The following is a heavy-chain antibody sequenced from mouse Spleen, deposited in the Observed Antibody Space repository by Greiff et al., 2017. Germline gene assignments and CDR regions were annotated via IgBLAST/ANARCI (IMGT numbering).Heavy chain of an antibody. CDR3: VRVFYDGQGYWYFDV. CDR1: GFTFNTYA. J-gene: IGHJ1*01. D-gene: IGHD2-3*01. Sequence: EVQVVESGGGLVQPKGSLKLSCAASGFTFNTYAMHWVRQAPGKGLEWVARIRSKSSNYATYYADSVKDRFTISRDDSQSMLYLQMNNLKTEDTAMYYCVRVFYDGQGYWYFDVWGAGTTVTVSS. V-gene: IGHV10-3*01. CDR2: IRSKSSNYAT.